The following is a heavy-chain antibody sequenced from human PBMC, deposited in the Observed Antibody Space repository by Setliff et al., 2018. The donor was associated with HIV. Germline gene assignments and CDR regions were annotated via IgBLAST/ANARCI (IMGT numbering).Heavy chain of an antibody. CDR1: GYSSSSGTYY. CDR2: IYTSGST. D-gene: IGHD3-10*01. CDR3: ASSPDSMVRARGEAFDI. J-gene: IGHJ3*02. V-gene: IGHV4-61*02. Sequence: LSLTCGVSGYSSSSGTYYWSWIRQPAGKGLEWIGRIYTSGSTNYSPSLKSRVTISVDTSKNQFSLKLSSVTAADTAVYYCASSPDSMVRARGEAFDIWGQGTMVTVSS.